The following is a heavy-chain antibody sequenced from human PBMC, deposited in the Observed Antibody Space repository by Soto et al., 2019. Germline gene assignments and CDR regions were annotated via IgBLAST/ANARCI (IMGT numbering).Heavy chain of an antibody. CDR1: GFSLSTSGVG. J-gene: IGHJ4*02. Sequence: SGPTLVNPTQTLTLTCTFSGFSLSTSGVGVAWIRQPPGQALEWLALIYWNDDRSYSPSLKSRLTITKDTSKNQVVLTMTNMDPVDTATYHCAHSTFVQYSSSSFDYWCQGTLVTVSS. V-gene: IGHV2-5*01. CDR3: AHSTFVQYSSSSFDY. D-gene: IGHD6-6*01. CDR2: IYWNDDR.